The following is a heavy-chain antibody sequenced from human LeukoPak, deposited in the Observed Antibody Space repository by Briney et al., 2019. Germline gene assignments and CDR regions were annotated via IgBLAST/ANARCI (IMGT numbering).Heavy chain of an antibody. CDR2: IYYSGST. V-gene: IGHV4-39*07. J-gene: IGHJ5*02. Sequence: SETLSLTCTVSGGSISSSSYYWGWIRQPPGKGLEWIGSIYYSGSTYYNPSLNSRVTISVDTSKNQYSLKLSSVTAADTAVYYCARINNYVQTGFRSGWFDPWGQGTLVTVSS. CDR3: ARINNYVQTGFRSGWFDP. CDR1: GGSISSSSYY. D-gene: IGHD4-11*01.